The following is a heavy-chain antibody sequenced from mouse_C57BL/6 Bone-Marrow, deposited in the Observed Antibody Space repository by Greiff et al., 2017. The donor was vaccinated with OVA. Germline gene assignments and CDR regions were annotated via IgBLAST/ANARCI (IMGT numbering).Heavy chain of an antibody. V-gene: IGHV1-15*01. J-gene: IGHJ1*03. CDR1: GYTFTDYE. CDR3: TRDPSPTVVATWYFDV. Sequence: VKVVESGAELVRPGASVTLSCKASGYTFTDYEMHWVKQTPVHGLEWIGAIDPETGGTAYNQKFKGKAILTADKSSSTAYMELRSLTSEDSAVYYCTRDPSPTVVATWYFDVWGTGTTVTVSS. CDR2: IDPETGGT. D-gene: IGHD1-1*01.